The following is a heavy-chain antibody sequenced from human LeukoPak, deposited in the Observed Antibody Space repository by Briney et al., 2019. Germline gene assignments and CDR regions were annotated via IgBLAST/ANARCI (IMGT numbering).Heavy chain of an antibody. CDR2: ISYDGSNK. Sequence: GRSLRLSCAASGFTFSSYAMHWVRQAPGKGLEWVAVISYDGSNKYYADSVKGRFTISRDNSKNTLYLQMNSLRAEDTAVYYCARDLYYCSGSNPCYWGQGTLVTVSS. CDR1: GFTFSSYA. CDR3: ARDLYYCSGSNPCY. J-gene: IGHJ4*02. V-gene: IGHV3-30-3*01. D-gene: IGHD3-10*01.